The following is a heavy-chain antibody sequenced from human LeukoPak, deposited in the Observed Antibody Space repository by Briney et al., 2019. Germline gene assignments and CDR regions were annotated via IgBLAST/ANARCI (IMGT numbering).Heavy chain of an antibody. CDR3: ARDSCSSTSCYAGDYFDY. V-gene: IGHV1-69*04. CDR2: IIPILGIA. J-gene: IGHJ4*02. Sequence: ASVTVSCKASGGTFSSYAISWVRQAPGQGLEWMGRIIPILGIANYAQKFQGRVTITADKSTSTAYMELSSLRSEDTAVYYCARDSCSSTSCYAGDYFDYWGQGTLVTVSS. D-gene: IGHD2-2*01. CDR1: GGTFSSYA.